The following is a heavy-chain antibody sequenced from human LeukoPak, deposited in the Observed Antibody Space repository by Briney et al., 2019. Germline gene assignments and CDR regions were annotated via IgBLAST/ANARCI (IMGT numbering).Heavy chain of an antibody. CDR3: ARQLYDFWSGYYHQGNWFDP. J-gene: IGHJ5*02. D-gene: IGHD3-3*01. V-gene: IGHV3-11*01. CDR1: GFTFSDYY. CDR2: ISSSGSTI. Sequence: GGSLRLSCAASGFTFSDYYMSWIRQAPGKGLEWVSYISSSGSTIYYADSVKGRFTISRDNAKNSLYLQMNSLRAEDTAVYYCARQLYDFWSGYYHQGNWFDPWGQGTLATVSS.